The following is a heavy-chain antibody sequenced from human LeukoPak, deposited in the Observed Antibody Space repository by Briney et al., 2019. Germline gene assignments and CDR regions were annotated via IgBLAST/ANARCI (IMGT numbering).Heavy chain of an antibody. V-gene: IGHV3-48*02. J-gene: IGHJ4*02. CDR3: AISDSL. D-gene: IGHD3-22*01. CDR1: GFTFSSYS. CDR2: ITSSSSTI. Sequence: PGGSLRLSCAASGFTFSSYSMNWVRQAPGKGLEWISYITSSSSTIYYADSVKGRFTISRDNAKNSLFLQVNSLRDEDTAVYHCAISDSLWGQGTLVTVSS.